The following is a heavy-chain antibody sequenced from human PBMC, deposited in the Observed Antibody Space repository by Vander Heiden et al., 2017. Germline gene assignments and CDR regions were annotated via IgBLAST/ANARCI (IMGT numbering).Heavy chain of an antibody. V-gene: IGHV4-34*01. CDR3: ARGKWELLNY. D-gene: IGHD1-26*01. CDR2: INNSGST. CDR1: GGSFSGYY. Sequence: QVQLQQWGAGLLKPSETLSPTCAVYGGSFSGYYWSWIRQPPGKGLEWIGEINNSGSTNDNPSLKSRVTISVDTSKNQFSLKMSYVTAADTAVYDFARGKWELLNYWGRG. J-gene: IGHJ2*01.